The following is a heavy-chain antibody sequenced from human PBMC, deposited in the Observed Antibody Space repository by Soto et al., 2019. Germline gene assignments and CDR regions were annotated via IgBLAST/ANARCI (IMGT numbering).Heavy chain of an antibody. J-gene: IGHJ4*02. CDR1: GGSISSYY. D-gene: IGHD7-27*01. CDR3: ARRWGTSFDF. CDR2: IYYSGST. Sequence: QVQLQESGPGLVKPSETLSLTCTVSGGSISSYYWSWIRQPPGKGLEWIGYIYYSGSTNYNPSLKSRVTISVDTSKNQFSLKVGSVTAADTAVYYCARRWGTSFDFWGQGTLVTVSS. V-gene: IGHV4-59*01.